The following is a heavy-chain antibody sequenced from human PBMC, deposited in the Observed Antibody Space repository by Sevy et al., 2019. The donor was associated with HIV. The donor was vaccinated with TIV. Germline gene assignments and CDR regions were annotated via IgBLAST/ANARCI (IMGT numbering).Heavy chain of an antibody. J-gene: IGHJ4*02. V-gene: IGHV3-30*18. CDR2: ISYDGSNK. D-gene: IGHD1-1*01. CDR1: GFTFSSYG. CDR3: GKVKLRRDSYYFDY. Sequence: GGSLRLSCAASGFTFSSYGMHWVRQAPGKGLEWVAVISYDGSNKYYADSVKGRFTISRDNSKNTLYLQMNSLRAEDTAVYYCGKVKLRRDSYYFDYWGQGTLVTVSS.